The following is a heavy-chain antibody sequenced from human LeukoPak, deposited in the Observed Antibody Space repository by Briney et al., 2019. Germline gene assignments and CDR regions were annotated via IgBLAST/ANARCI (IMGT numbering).Heavy chain of an antibody. V-gene: IGHV4-59*01. CDR3: ARDIPRYCSSTSCSVEGGGHNWFDP. D-gene: IGHD2-2*01. J-gene: IGHJ5*02. Sequence: SETLSLTCTVSGGSISRYYWTWIRQPPGKGLEWIGCVFYSGATNFNPSLKSRLTISIDTSKNQFSLKLSSVTAADTAVYYRARDIPRYCSSTSCSVEGGGHNWFDPWGQGTLVTVSS. CDR2: VFYSGAT. CDR1: GGSISRYY.